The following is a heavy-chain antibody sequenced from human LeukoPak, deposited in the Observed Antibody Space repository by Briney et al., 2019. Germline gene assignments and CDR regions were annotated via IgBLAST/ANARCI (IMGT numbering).Heavy chain of an antibody. Sequence: GGSLRLSCAASGFTFSSYAMSWVRQAPGKGLEWVAFIRFDGSNNYYADSVKGRFTISRDNSKNTLYLQMNSLRPEDTAVYSCAKDKNDHGDYYYMDVWGKGTTVTVSS. CDR2: IRFDGSNN. D-gene: IGHD4-17*01. J-gene: IGHJ6*03. CDR3: AKDKNDHGDYYYMDV. V-gene: IGHV3-30*02. CDR1: GFTFSSYA.